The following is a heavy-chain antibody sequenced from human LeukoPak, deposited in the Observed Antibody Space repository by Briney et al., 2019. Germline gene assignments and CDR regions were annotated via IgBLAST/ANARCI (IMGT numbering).Heavy chain of an antibody. CDR1: GFTFSSYA. D-gene: IGHD6-6*01. CDR2: ISYDGSNK. Sequence: GGSLRLSCAASGFTFSSYAMHWVRQAPGKGLEWVAVISYDGSNKYYADSVKGRFTISRDNSKNTLYLQMNSLRAEDTAVYYCARVSSIAARLDAFDIWGQGTMVTVSS. V-gene: IGHV3-30-3*01. J-gene: IGHJ3*02. CDR3: ARVSSIAARLDAFDI.